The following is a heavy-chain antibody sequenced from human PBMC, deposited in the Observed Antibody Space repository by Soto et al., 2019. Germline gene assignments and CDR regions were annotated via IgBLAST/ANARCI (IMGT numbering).Heavy chain of an antibody. CDR2: ISYDGSNK. CDR1: GFTFSSYG. J-gene: IGHJ3*02. D-gene: IGHD6-19*01. V-gene: IGHV3-30*18. CDR3: AKGRWLVHAFDI. Sequence: PVGSLRLSCAASGFTFSSYGMHWVRQAPGKGLEWVAVISYDGSNKYYADSVKGRFTISRDNSKNTLYLQMNSLRAEDTAVYYCAKGRWLVHAFDIWGQGTMVTVSS.